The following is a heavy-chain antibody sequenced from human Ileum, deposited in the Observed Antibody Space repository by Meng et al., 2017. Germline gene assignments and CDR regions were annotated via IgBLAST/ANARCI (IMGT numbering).Heavy chain of an antibody. CDR1: GGSISSYY. CDR3: ARDGSSWSYYYYGMDV. D-gene: IGHD6-13*01. J-gene: IGHJ6*02. Sequence: SETLSLTCTVSGGSISSYYWSWIRQPAGKGLEWIGRIYTSGSTNYNPSLKSRVTMSVHTSKNQFSLKLSSVTAADTAVYYCARDGSSWSYYYYGMDVWGQGTTVTVSS. V-gene: IGHV4-4*07. CDR2: IYTSGST.